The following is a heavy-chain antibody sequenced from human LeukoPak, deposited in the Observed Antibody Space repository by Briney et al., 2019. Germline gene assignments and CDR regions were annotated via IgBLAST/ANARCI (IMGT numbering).Heavy chain of an antibody. Sequence: ASVKVSCKASGYTFTGYYMHWVRQAPGQGLEWMGWINPNSGGTNYAQKFQGWVTMTRDTSISTAYMELSRLRSDDTAVYYCARVSASVIAARPGDYWGQGTLVTVSS. J-gene: IGHJ4*02. CDR3: ARVSASVIAARPGDY. CDR1: GYTFTGYY. CDR2: INPNSGGT. D-gene: IGHD6-6*01. V-gene: IGHV1-2*04.